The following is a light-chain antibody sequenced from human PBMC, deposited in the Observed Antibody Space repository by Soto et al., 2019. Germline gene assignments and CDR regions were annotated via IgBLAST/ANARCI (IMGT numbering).Light chain of an antibody. CDR2: DVS. Sequence: EMVLTQSPGTLSLSPGERATLSCRASQSVSSSYLAWYQQKPGQAPRLFIYDVSKRATGIPARFSGSGSGTDFTLTISRLEPGDFAVYYCQQYHMSPWTFGPGTKVDIK. J-gene: IGKJ1*01. CDR3: QQYHMSPWT. V-gene: IGKV3-20*01. CDR1: QSVSSSY.